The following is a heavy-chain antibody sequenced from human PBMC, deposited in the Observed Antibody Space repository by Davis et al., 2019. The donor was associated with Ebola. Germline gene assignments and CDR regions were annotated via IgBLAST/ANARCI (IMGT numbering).Heavy chain of an antibody. CDR1: GFTFSSYG. CDR2: ISYDGSNK. V-gene: IGHV3-30*18. J-gene: IGHJ5*02. Sequence: GESLKISCAASGFTFSSYGMHWVRQAPGKGLEWVAVISYDGSNKYYADSVKGRFTISRDNSKNTLYLQMNSLRAEDTAVYYCAKVGGSYYATHNWFDPWGQGTLVTVSS. D-gene: IGHD1-26*01. CDR3: AKVGGSYYATHNWFDP.